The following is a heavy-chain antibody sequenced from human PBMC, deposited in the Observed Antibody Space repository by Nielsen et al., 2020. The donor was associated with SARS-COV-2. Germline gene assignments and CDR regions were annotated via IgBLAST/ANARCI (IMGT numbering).Heavy chain of an antibody. CDR2: MNPNSGNT. CDR1: GYTFTSYD. Sequence: ASVKVSCKASGYTFTSYDINWVRQATGQGLEWMGWMNPNSGNTGYAQKFQGRVTMTRNTSISTAYMELSSLRSEDTAVYYCARAGYSSSWYDAYYYYGMDVWGQGTTVTVSS. CDR3: ARAGYSSSWYDAYYYYGMDV. J-gene: IGHJ6*02. D-gene: IGHD6-13*01. V-gene: IGHV1-8*01.